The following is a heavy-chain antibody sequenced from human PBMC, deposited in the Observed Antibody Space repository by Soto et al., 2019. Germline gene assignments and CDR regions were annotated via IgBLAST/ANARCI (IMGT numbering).Heavy chain of an antibody. V-gene: IGHV3-23*01. J-gene: IGHJ4*02. CDR1: GFTFNIYA. CDR2: ISGSGGSS. CDR3: ARGDDILTGPILEY. D-gene: IGHD3-9*01. Sequence: EVQLLESGGALVQPGGSLRLSCAASGFTFNIYAMNWVRQAPGRGLEWVSAISGSGGSSYYADSVKGRFTVSSDNSWNTLSLQMNSLRAEDTAVYYCARGDDILTGPILEYWGQGTLVTVSS.